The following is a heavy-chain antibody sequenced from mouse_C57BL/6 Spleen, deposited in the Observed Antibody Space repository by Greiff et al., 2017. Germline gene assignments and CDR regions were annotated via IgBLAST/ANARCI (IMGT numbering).Heavy chain of an antibody. D-gene: IGHD4-1*01. J-gene: IGHJ4*01. CDR1: GFSLTSYG. V-gene: IGHV2-2*01. Sequence: VMLVESGPGLVQPSQSLSITCTVSGFSLTSYGVHWVRQSPGKGLEWLGVIWSGGSTDYNAAFISRLSISKDNSKSQVFFKMNSLQADDTAIYYCASSGYAMDYWGQGTSVTVSS. CDR2: IWSGGST. CDR3: ASSGYAMDY.